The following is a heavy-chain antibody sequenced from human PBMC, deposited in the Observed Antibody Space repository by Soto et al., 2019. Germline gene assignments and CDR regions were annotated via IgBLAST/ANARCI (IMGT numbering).Heavy chain of an antibody. Sequence: PGGSLILSCTASGCTFSDFSVVWVRQGPQKGLEWVASITRYSDYVYYAESVEGGFTISRDNAKNTLFLHMDDLRAEDTAMDFCARASCSSTACYIPDYFDYWGQGTMVTVSS. J-gene: IGHJ4*02. D-gene: IGHD2-2*02. CDR2: ITRYSDYV. CDR1: GCTFSDFS. CDR3: ARASCSSTACYIPDYFDY. V-gene: IGHV3-21*01.